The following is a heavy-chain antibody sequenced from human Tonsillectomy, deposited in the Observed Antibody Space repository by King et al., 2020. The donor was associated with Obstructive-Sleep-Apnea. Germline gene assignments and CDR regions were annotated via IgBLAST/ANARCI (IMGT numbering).Heavy chain of an antibody. CDR2: ISYDGSNK. V-gene: IGHV3-30*01. CDR1: GFTFSSYA. CDR3: ARGLRLGELSPIDY. D-gene: IGHD3-16*02. J-gene: IGHJ4*02. Sequence: VQLVESGGGVVQPGRYPRLSFSASGFTFSSYAMNWVRQAPGKGLGWRDVISYDGSNKYYADAGKGRFTISNDNSKNTLYLQMNSLRAEDTAVYYCARGLRLGELSPIDYWGQGTLVTVSS.